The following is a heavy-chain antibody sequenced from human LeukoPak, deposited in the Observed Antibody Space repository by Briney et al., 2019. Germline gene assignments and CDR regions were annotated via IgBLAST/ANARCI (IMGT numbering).Heavy chain of an antibody. CDR2: IIPILGIT. CDR1: GGTFSSYT. CDR3: ASYGTGYNWNDVDAFDI. V-gene: IGHV1-69*02. Sequence: SVKVSCKASGGTFSSYTISWVRQAPGQGLEWMGRIIPILGITNYAQKFQGRVTITADKSTSTAYMELSSLRSEDTAVYYCASYGTGYNWNDVDAFDIWGQGTMVTVSS. J-gene: IGHJ3*02. D-gene: IGHD1-1*01.